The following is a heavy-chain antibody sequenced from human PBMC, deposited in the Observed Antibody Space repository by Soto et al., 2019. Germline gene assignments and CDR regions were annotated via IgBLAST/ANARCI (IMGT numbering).Heavy chain of an antibody. Sequence: PSETLSLTCAVYGGSFSGYYWTWIRQPPGTGLEWIGEINHSGSTNYNPSLKRRVTISVDTSKNQFSLKLTSVTAADTAVYYCASDKITGLFDYWGQGTLVTVSS. CDR1: GGSFSGYY. V-gene: IGHV4-34*01. J-gene: IGHJ4*02. D-gene: IGHD2-8*02. CDR2: INHSGST. CDR3: ASDKITGLFDY.